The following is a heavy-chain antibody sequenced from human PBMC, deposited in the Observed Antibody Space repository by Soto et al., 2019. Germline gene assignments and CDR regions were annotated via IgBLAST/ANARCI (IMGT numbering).Heavy chain of an antibody. V-gene: IGHV5-51*01. Sequence: GESLKISCKGPGHLFNNHWIGWVRQTPGKGLEWMGLIFTRDSETKTSPSFQGHVSFSVDNSINTVYLQWTSLQTTDTGIYFCARGYFESSHGYVLGGQETLLTVSS. CDR1: GHLFNNHW. CDR2: IFTRDSET. CDR3: ARGYFESSHGYVL. J-gene: IGHJ4*02. D-gene: IGHD3-22*01.